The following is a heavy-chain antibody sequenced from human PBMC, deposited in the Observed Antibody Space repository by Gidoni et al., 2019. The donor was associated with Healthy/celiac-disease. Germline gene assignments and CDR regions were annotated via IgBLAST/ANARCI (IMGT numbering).Heavy chain of an antibody. V-gene: IGHV1-69*04. J-gene: IGHJ6*02. D-gene: IGHD3-9*01. Sequence: QVQLVQSGAEVKKPGSSVTVSCKASGGTFSSYAISWVRQAPGQGLEWMGRIIPILGIANYAQKFQGRVTITADKSTSTAYMELSSLRSEDTAVYYCARVVGRYFDWLSDYGMDVWGQGTTVTVSS. CDR2: IIPILGIA. CDR3: ARVVGRYFDWLSDYGMDV. CDR1: GGTFSSYA.